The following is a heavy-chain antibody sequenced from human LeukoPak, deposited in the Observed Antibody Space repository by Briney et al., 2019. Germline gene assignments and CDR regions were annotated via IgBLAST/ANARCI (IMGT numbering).Heavy chain of an antibody. J-gene: IGHJ5*02. CDR3: ARGSLEWLLYNWFDP. Sequence: GGSLRLSCAASGFTFSSYWMSWVRQAPGKGLEWVANIKQDGSEKYYVDSVKGRFTISRDNAKNSLYLQMNSLRAEDTAVYYCARGSLEWLLYNWFDPWGQGTLVTVSS. CDR1: GFTFSSYW. D-gene: IGHD3-3*01. V-gene: IGHV3-7*03. CDR2: IKQDGSEK.